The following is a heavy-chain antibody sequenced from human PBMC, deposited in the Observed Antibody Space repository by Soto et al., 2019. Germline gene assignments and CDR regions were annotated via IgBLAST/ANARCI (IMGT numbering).Heavy chain of an antibody. CDR1: GFSLSTSGVG. CDR3: AHIPSYYQYDWFDP. CDR2: IYWDGDK. Sequence: QITLKESGPTLVKPTQTLTLTCTFSGFSLSTSGVGVGWIRQPPGKALECLALIYWDGDKRYSPCLKSRLSINKDPSKIQVVLTITNMDPVDTATYYCAHIPSYYQYDWFDPWGQGPLVTVSS. D-gene: IGHD3-10*01. V-gene: IGHV2-5*02. J-gene: IGHJ5*02.